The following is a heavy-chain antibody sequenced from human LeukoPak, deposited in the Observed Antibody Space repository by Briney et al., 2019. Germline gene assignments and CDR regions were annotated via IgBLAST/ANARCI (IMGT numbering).Heavy chain of an antibody. D-gene: IGHD4-17*01. J-gene: IGHJ4*02. CDR1: GISFSGYF. V-gene: IGHV3-11*01. CDR2: LSNSGSSI. Sequence: PGGSLRLSCAASGISFSGYFMSWIRQAPGKGLEWVAYLSNSGSSIYYADSVKGRFTISRDNANNALFLQMNSLSVEDTALYYCTREPNDYGDYGRHYWGQGTLVTVSS. CDR3: TREPNDYGDYGRHY.